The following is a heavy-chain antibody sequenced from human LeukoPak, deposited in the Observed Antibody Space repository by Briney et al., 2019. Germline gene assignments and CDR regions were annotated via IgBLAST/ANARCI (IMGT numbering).Heavy chain of an antibody. J-gene: IGHJ5*02. D-gene: IGHD1-7*01. V-gene: IGHV1-69*05. Sequence: ASVKVSCKVSGGTFSSYAISWVRQAPGQGLEWMGGIIPIFGTANYAQKFQGRVTITTDESTSTAYMELSSLRSEDTAVYYCARGGGITGTWAGWFDPWGQGTLVTVSS. CDR2: IIPIFGTA. CDR3: ARGGGITGTWAGWFDP. CDR1: GGTFSSYA.